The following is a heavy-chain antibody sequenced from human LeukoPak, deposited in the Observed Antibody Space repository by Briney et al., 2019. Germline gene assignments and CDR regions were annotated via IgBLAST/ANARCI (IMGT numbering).Heavy chain of an antibody. J-gene: IGHJ6*03. CDR3: ARGVVPAAGYYYYYMGV. Sequence: SVKVSCKASGGTFSSYAISWVRQAPGQGLEWMGGIIPIFGTANYAQKFQGRVTITTDESTSTAYMELSSLRSEDTAVYYCARGVVPAAGYYYYYMGVWGKGTTVTVSS. D-gene: IGHD2-2*01. V-gene: IGHV1-69*05. CDR2: IIPIFGTA. CDR1: GGTFSSYA.